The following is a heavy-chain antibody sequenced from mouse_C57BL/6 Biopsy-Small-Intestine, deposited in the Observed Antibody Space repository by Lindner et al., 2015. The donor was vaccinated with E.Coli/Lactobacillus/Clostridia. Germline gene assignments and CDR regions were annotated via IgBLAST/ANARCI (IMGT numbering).Heavy chain of an antibody. CDR1: GYSITSDS. J-gene: IGHJ2*01. CDR2: ISYSGGT. CDR3: ARYRELGTFDY. D-gene: IGHD4-1*01. V-gene: IGHV3-8*01. Sequence: VQLQESGPGLAKPSQTLSLTCSVTGYSITSDSWNWIRKFPGNKLEYLGYISYSGGTYYNPSLKSRFSITRDTSKNQYYLQLNSVTTEDTATYYCARYRELGTFDYWGQGTTLTVSS.